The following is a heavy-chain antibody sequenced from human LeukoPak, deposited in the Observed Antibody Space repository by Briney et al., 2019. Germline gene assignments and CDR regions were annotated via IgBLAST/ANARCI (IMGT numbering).Heavy chain of an antibody. CDR2: ISAYNGNT. CDR3: ARPRGAIFGVVMYNWFDP. V-gene: IGHV1-18*01. CDR1: GYTFTSYG. J-gene: IGHJ5*02. Sequence: ASVKVSCKASGYTFTSYGISWVRQAPGQGLEWMGWISAYNGNTNYAQKLQGRVTIPTDTSTSTAYMELRSLRSDDTAVYYCARPRGAIFGVVMYNWFDPWGQGTLVTVSS. D-gene: IGHD3-3*01.